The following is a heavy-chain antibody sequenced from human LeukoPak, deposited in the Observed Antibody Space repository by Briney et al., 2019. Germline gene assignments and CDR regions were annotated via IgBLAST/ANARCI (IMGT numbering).Heavy chain of an antibody. CDR3: ARVGLYTAMVRSFDP. CDR1: GGTFSSYA. Sequence: ASVKVSCKASGGTFSSYAISWVRQAPGQGLEWMGRIIPILGIANYAQKFQGRVTITRDTSASTAYMELSSLRSEDTAVYYCARVGLYTAMVRSFDPWGQGTLVTVSS. J-gene: IGHJ5*02. V-gene: IGHV1-69*04. CDR2: IIPILGIA. D-gene: IGHD5-18*01.